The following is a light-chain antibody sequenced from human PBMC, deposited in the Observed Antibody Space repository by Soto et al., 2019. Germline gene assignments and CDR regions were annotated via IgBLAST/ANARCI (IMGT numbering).Light chain of an antibody. Sequence: QSALTQPPSASGSPGQSVTISCTGTKSVIGVYDFVSWYQHHPGKAPRLIIYEVVQRPSGVPDRFSGSKSGNTASLTVSGLQAADEADYFCTSYAGSNTYVFGSGTKLTVL. CDR2: EVV. CDR1: KSVIGVYDF. V-gene: IGLV2-8*01. CDR3: TSYAGSNTYV. J-gene: IGLJ1*01.